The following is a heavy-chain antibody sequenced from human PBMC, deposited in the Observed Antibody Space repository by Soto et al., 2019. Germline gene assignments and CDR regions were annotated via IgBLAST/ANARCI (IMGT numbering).Heavy chain of an antibody. V-gene: IGHV4-59*01. D-gene: IGHD1-26*01. Sequence: SETLSLTCTVSGASITSNYWSWIRQPPGKGLEWIGHIYYRGTANYNPSLKSRVTVSADTSKNQFSLKLSSVTAADTAVYYCASWDHVLFHFDFWDQGALVTVYS. CDR1: GASITSNY. CDR2: IYYRGTA. CDR3: ASWDHVLFHFDF. J-gene: IGHJ4*02.